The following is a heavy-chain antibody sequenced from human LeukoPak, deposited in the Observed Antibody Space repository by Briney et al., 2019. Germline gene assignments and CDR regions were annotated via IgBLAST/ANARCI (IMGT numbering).Heavy chain of an antibody. D-gene: IGHD3-10*01. CDR2: IYYSGST. CDR1: GGSISSYY. Sequence: AETLSLTCTVSGGSISSYYWSWIRQPPGKGLEWIGYIYYSGSTNYNPSLKSRVTISVDASKNQFSLQLSSVTAADTAVYYCARNPMVRDRYYYYMDVWGKGTTVTVSS. J-gene: IGHJ6*03. CDR3: ARNPMVRDRYYYYMDV. V-gene: IGHV4-59*01.